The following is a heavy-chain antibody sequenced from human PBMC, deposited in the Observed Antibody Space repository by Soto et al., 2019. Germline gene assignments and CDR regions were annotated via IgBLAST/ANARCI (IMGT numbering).Heavy chain of an antibody. V-gene: IGHV4-59*01. CDR2: IYYSGST. D-gene: IGHD2-2*01. CDR1: GGSLSSYY. J-gene: IGHJ6*01. Sequence: SSETLSLTCTVSGGSLSSYYWSWIRQPPGKGLEWIGYIYYSGSTNYNPSLKSRVTISVDTSKNQFSLKLSSVTAADTAVYYCARDRGRGYCISTSCRRGMAVRGQGTTVTVSS. CDR3: ARDRGRGYCISTSCRRGMAV.